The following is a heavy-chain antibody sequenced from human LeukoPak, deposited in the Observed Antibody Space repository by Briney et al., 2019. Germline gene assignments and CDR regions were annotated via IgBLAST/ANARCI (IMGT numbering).Heavy chain of an antibody. Sequence: GGSLRLSCAASGLTFSSSSMTWVRQAPGKGLEWVSCISGSGENTFYADSVRGRFTISRDNSKNTLFLQLNSLRAEDTAIYYCANGRGPNTGPTLDYWGQGTLVTASS. V-gene: IGHV3-23*01. CDR1: GLTFSSSS. CDR3: ANGRGPNTGPTLDY. CDR2: ISGSGENT. J-gene: IGHJ4*02. D-gene: IGHD5-24*01.